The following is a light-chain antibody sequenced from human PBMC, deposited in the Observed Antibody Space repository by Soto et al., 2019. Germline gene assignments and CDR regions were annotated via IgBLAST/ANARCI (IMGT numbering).Light chain of an antibody. CDR1: QSVSSSY. V-gene: IGKV3-20*01. CDR3: HHYGSSPLVT. CDR2: GAS. Sequence: EIVLTQSPGTLSLSPGERATLSCRASQSVSSSYLAWYQQKPGQAPRLLIYGASSRATGIPDRFSGSGSGTDFTLTISRLAPEDFAVYYGHHYGSSPLVTFGHGTRLEIK. J-gene: IGKJ5*01.